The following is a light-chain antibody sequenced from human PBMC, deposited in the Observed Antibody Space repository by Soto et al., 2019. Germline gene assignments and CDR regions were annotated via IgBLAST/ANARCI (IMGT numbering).Light chain of an antibody. CDR2: AAS. Sequence: DIQMTQSPSSLSASVGDRVTISCGASQSISDSLNWYQHKPGTAPKLLIYAASSLQSGVPSRFSGGGSGTDFTLTISRLQPEDFVTYFCQQSFSCPATFGGGTKVDIK. J-gene: IGKJ4*01. CDR1: QSISDS. V-gene: IGKV1-39*01. CDR3: QQSFSCPAT.